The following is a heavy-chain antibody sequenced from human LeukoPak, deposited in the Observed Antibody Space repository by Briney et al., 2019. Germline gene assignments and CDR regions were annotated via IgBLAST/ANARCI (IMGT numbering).Heavy chain of an antibody. CDR2: ISYDGSNK. CDR3: ARDWDYGDSHFDY. CDR1: GFTFSSYG. Sequence: GRSLRLSCVASGFTFSSYGMHWVRQAPGKGLEWVAVISYDGSNKYYADSVKGRFTISRDNSKNTLYLQMNSLRAEDTAVYYCARDWDYGDSHFDYWGQGTLVTVSS. V-gene: IGHV3-30*03. D-gene: IGHD4-17*01. J-gene: IGHJ4*02.